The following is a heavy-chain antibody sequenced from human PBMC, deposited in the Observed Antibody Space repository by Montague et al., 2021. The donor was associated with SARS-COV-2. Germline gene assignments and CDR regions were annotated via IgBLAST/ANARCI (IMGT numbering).Heavy chain of an antibody. V-gene: IGHV2-70*01. D-gene: IGHD4-23*01. CDR2: IDWDDDK. CDR3: ARSYGTTVVTRAFDY. CDR1: GFSLSTSGMC. Sequence: PALVKPTQTLTLTCTFSGFSLSTSGMCVSRIRQPPGKALEWLTLIDWDDDKYYSTSLKTRLTISKGTSKNQVVLTMTNMDPVDTATYYCARSYGTTVVTRAFDYWGQGTLVTVSS. J-gene: IGHJ4*02.